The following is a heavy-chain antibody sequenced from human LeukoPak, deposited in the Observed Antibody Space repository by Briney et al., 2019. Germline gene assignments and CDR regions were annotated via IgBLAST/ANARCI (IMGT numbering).Heavy chain of an antibody. Sequence: PSETLSLTCAVSGGSISSGGYSWSWIRQPPGKGLEWIGYIYHSGSTYYNPSLKSRVTISVDRSKNQFSLKLSSVTAADTAVYYCARVRSERSGFGSWGVAIDYWGQGTLVTVSS. CDR2: IYHSGST. CDR3: ARVRSERSGFGSWGVAIDY. J-gene: IGHJ4*02. CDR1: GGSISSGGYS. V-gene: IGHV4-30-2*01. D-gene: IGHD6-13*01.